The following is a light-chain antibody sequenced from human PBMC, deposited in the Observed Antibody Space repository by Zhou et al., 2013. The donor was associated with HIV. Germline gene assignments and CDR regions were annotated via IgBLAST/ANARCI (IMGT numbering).Light chain of an antibody. CDR1: QDIGNY. J-gene: IGKJ1*01. V-gene: IGKV1-9*01. CDR2: AAS. CDR3: QQYNGYSRT. Sequence: DIQLTQSPSFLSASVGDRVTMTCRASQDIGNYLAWYQQKPGRAPNLLMYAASTLQGGVPSRFSGGGSGTEFTLTISSLQPDDLATYYCQQYNGYSRTFGQGTKVEIK.